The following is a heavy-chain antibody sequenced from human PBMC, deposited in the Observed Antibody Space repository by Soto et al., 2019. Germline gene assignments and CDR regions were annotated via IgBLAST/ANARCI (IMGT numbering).Heavy chain of an antibody. CDR3: SKGSPYGIAADDY. V-gene: IGHV3-30*18. CDR1: GFTFSSYG. D-gene: IGHD6-25*01. J-gene: IGHJ4*02. Sequence: QVQLVESGGGVVQPGRSLRLSCAASGFTFSSYGMHWVRQAPGKGLEWVAVISYDGSNKYYADSVKGRFTISRDNSKNTLYLQMNSLRAEDTAVYYGSKGSPYGIAADDYWGQGTLVTVSS. CDR2: ISYDGSNK.